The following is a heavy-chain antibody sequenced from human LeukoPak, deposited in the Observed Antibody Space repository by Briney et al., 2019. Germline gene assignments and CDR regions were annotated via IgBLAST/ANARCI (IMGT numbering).Heavy chain of an antibody. CDR2: INHSGST. CDR1: GGSFSGYY. Sequence: SETLSLTCAVYGGSFSGYYWSWIRQPPGKGLEWIGEINHSGSTKYNPSLKSQVTISVDTSKNQFSLKLSSVTAADTAVYYCARGIVVVPAAISPYYYYYGMDVWGQGTTVTVSS. V-gene: IGHV4-34*01. D-gene: IGHD2-2*01. J-gene: IGHJ6*02. CDR3: ARGIVVVPAAISPYYYYYGMDV.